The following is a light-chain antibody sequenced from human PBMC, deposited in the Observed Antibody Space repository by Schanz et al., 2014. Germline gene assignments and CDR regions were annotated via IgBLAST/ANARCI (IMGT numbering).Light chain of an antibody. CDR3: CSYSGSSTLV. V-gene: IGLV2-14*02. CDR1: SSDIGSYNF. J-gene: IGLJ2*01. Sequence: QSALTQPASVSGSPGQSITIACTGTSSDIGSYNFVSWYQQSPGKAPKLMISEANKRPSGVSDRFSASKSGSTASLTISGLQAEDEADYYCCSYSGSSTLVFGGGTKLTVL. CDR2: EAN.